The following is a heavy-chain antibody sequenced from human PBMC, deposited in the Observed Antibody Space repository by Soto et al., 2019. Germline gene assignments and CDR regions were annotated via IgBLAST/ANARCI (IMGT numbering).Heavy chain of an antibody. Sequence: QVQLVQSGAEVKNPGASVKVSCKASDYTFTSYGISWVRQAPGQGLEWMGWISAYNGDTNYAQKFQGRVTMTTDTSTSTGYMELSSLRSDDTAVYYCERAEITAAGFDYWGQATLVTVSS. CDR3: ERAEITAAGFDY. J-gene: IGHJ4*02. V-gene: IGHV1-18*01. CDR1: DYTFTSYG. D-gene: IGHD6-13*01. CDR2: ISAYNGDT.